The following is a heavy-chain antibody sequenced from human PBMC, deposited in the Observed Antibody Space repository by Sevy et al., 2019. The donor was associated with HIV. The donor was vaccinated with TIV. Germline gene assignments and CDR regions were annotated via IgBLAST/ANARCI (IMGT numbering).Heavy chain of an antibody. CDR3: ARAPTYYDERSGYYDALDI. J-gene: IGHJ3*02. D-gene: IGHD3-22*01. V-gene: IGHV3-7*01. CDR1: EFTFSSYW. Sequence: GGCLRLSCAGSEFTFSSYWMTWVRQAPGKGLEWLANIRQDGSEKYYADSVKGRFTISRDNAKNSLYLQMNSLRAEDTAVYYCARAPTYYDERSGYYDALDIWGQGTMVTVSS. CDR2: IRQDGSEK.